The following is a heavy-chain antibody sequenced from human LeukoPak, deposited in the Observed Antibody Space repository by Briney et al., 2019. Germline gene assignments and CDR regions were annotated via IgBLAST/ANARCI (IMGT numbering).Heavy chain of an antibody. CDR2: IYSGGST. J-gene: IGHJ4*02. V-gene: IGHV3-53*01. CDR3: AKERIFDGSGRFDY. CDR1: GFTVSSNY. Sequence: GGSLRLSCAASGFTVSSNYMSWVRQAPGKGLEWVSVIYSGGSTYYADSVKGRFTISRDNSKNTLYLQMNSLGAEDTAVYYCAKERIFDGSGRFDYWGQGTLVTVSS. D-gene: IGHD3-10*01.